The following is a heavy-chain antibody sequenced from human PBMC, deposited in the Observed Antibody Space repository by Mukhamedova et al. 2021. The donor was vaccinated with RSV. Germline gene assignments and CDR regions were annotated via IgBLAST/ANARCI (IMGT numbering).Heavy chain of an antibody. Sequence: IKQDGSEKYYVDSVKGRFTISRDNAKNSLYLQMNSLRAEDTAVYYCARDEVEWELLDTRHAFDI. J-gene: IGHJ3*02. V-gene: IGHV3-7*01. CDR3: ARDEVEWELLDTRHAFDI. D-gene: IGHD1-26*01. CDR2: IKQDGSEK.